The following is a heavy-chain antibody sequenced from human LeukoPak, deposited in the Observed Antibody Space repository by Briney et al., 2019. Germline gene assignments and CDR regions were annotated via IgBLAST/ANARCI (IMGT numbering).Heavy chain of an antibody. D-gene: IGHD3-22*01. Sequence: SETLSLTCTVSGGSISSYYWSWIRQPAGKGLEWIGRIYTSGSTSYNPSLKSRVTMSVDTSKNQFSLKLSSVTAADTAVYYCARDLNYYDSSGYHVTNYFDYWGQGTLVTVSS. J-gene: IGHJ4*02. CDR3: ARDLNYYDSSGYHVTNYFDY. CDR1: GGSISSYY. V-gene: IGHV4-4*07. CDR2: IYTSGST.